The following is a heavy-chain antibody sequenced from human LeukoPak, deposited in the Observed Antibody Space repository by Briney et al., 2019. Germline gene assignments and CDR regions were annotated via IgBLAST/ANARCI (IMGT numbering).Heavy chain of an antibody. CDR1: GFTVSNNH. Sequence: PGGSLRFSCAASGFTVSNNHMNWVRQAPGKGLEWVSVIYSSGSTYYADSVKGRFTISRDNSKNTLYLQMSSLRAEDTAVYYCARDPSGDYIGAFDILGQGTMVTVSS. J-gene: IGHJ3*02. CDR3: ARDPSGDYIGAFDI. CDR2: IYSSGST. D-gene: IGHD4-17*01. V-gene: IGHV3-53*01.